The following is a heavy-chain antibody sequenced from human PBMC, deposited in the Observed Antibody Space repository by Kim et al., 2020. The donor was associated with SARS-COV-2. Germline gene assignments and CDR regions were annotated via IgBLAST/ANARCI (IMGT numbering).Heavy chain of an antibody. J-gene: IGHJ6*02. D-gene: IGHD1-26*01. Sequence: GGSLRLSCTASGFTFGDYAMSWVRQAPGKGLEWVGFIRSKAYGGTTEYAASVKGRFTISRDDSKSIAYLQMNSLKTEDTAVYYCTRAPRIWVGDYGMDVWGQGTTVTVSS. CDR3: TRAPRIWVGDYGMDV. CDR2: IRSKAYGGTT. CDR1: GFTFGDYA. V-gene: IGHV3-49*04.